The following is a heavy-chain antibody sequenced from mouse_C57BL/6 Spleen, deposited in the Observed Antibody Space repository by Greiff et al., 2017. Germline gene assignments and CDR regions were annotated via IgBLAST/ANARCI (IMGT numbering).Heavy chain of an antibody. CDR1: GYSFTDYN. V-gene: IGHV1-39*01. D-gene: IGHD3-2*02. CDR3: AREGGTAQATAWFAY. CDR2: INPNYGTT. Sequence: EVKLMESGPELVKPGASVKISCKASGYSFTDYNMNWVKQSNGKSLEWIGVINPNYGTTSYNQKFKGKATLTVDQSSSTAYMQLNSLTSEDSAVYYCAREGGTAQATAWFAYWGQGTLVTVSA. J-gene: IGHJ3*01.